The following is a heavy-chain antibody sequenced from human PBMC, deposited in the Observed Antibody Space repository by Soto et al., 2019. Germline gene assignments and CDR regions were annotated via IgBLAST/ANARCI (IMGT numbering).Heavy chain of an antibody. V-gene: IGHV4-30-2*01. CDR1: GDSISSGGYS. D-gene: IGHD3-22*01. CDR3: ARAHYGPSGYYFDS. Sequence: QVQLQESGSGLVKPSQTLSLTCTVSGDSISSGGYSWSWIRQPPRQGLEWTGYIYHTGSTSYSPSLKSRVTMSVDKSKNQFSLSLNSVTAADTAIYYCARAHYGPSGYYFDSWGQGALFTVSS. J-gene: IGHJ4*02. CDR2: IYHTGST.